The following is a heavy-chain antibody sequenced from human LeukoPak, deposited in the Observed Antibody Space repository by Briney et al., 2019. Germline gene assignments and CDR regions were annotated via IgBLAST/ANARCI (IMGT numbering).Heavy chain of an antibody. Sequence: SETLSLTCAVYGGSFSGYYWSWIRQPPGKGLEWIGEINHSGSTNYNPSLKSRVTISVDTSKNQFSLKLSSVTAADTAVYYCARHHSSGWYFDYWGQGALVTVSS. CDR2: INHSGST. CDR3: ARHHSSGWYFDY. D-gene: IGHD6-19*01. CDR1: GGSFSGYY. V-gene: IGHV4-34*01. J-gene: IGHJ4*02.